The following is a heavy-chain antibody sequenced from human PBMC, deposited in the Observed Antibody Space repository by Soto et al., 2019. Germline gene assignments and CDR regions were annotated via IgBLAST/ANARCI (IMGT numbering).Heavy chain of an antibody. CDR3: ARDGNFAFLGYSFACDF. J-gene: IGHJ4*02. CDR1: GYRFTAYY. Sequence: QVQLVQSGAEVKKPGASVRVSCEASGYRFTAYYIHWVRQAPGQGLEWMGRMNLDTGGTTYAQKFQGRVTMTRDTSISTAYMEVNSLNSYDTAMYYCARDGNFAFLGYSFACDFWGQGPMVTVSS. V-gene: IGHV1-2*06. D-gene: IGHD5-18*01. CDR2: MNLDTGGT.